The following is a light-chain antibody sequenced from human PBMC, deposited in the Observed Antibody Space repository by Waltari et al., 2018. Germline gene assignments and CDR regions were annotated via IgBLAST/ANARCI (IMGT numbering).Light chain of an antibody. CDR1: SSDIGRYDI. Sequence: QSALTQPASVSGSPGQSVTISCTGASSDIGRYDIVSWYQQHPGNAPKLIICDVSKRPSGVSDRFSGSKFGNTASLTISGLQPEDEADYYCSSFTSSSTWVFGGGTKLTVL. CDR3: SSFTSSSTWV. CDR2: DVS. V-gene: IGLV2-14*02. J-gene: IGLJ3*02.